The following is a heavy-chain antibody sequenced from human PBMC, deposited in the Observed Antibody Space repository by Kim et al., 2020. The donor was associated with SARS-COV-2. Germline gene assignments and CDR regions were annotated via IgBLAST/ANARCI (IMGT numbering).Heavy chain of an antibody. CDR1: GFTFSSYD. CDR3: ARDRVWYSSGWAPYYYGMDV. Sequence: GGSLRLSCAASGFTFSSYDMHWVRQATGKGLEWVSAIGTAGDTYYPGSVKGRFTISRENAKNSLYLQMNSLRAGDTAVYYCARDRVWYSSGWAPYYYGMDVWGQGTTVTVSS. CDR2: IGTAGDT. V-gene: IGHV3-13*01. J-gene: IGHJ6*02. D-gene: IGHD6-19*01.